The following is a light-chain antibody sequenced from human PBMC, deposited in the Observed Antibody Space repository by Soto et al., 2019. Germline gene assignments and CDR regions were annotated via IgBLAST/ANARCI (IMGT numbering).Light chain of an antibody. CDR2: DVS. CDR3: CSYAGSFTLL. Sequence: QSVLTQPRSVSGSPGQSVTISSTGTSSNVGGYNFVSWYQQEPGKAPKLMVYDVSKRPSGVPDRFSGSKSGNTASLTISGLQAEDEGDYYCCSYAGSFTLLFGGGTK. J-gene: IGLJ2*01. V-gene: IGLV2-11*01. CDR1: SSNVGGYNF.